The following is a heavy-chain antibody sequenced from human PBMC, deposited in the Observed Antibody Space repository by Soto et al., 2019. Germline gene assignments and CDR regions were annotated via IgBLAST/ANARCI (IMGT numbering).Heavy chain of an antibody. Sequence: QVQLVQSGAEVKKPGASVKVSCKASGYTFTSYDINWVRQATGQGLEWMGWMNPNSGNTGYAQKFQGRVTMTRNTPISTAYMELTTLSSSHTALYYFARDKTSSGMAFWRQGTTVTVSS. CDR2: MNPNSGNT. J-gene: IGHJ6*02. V-gene: IGHV1-8*01. CDR1: GYTFTSYD. CDR3: ARDKTSSGMAF.